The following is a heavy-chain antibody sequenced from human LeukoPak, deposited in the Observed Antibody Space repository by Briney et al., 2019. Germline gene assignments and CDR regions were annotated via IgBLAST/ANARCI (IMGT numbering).Heavy chain of an antibody. V-gene: IGHV4-30-4*01. J-gene: IGHJ4*02. CDR3: ARHTYYYDSSVHFDY. CDR1: GGSISSGDYY. D-gene: IGHD3-22*01. CDR2: IYYSGST. Sequence: KPSETLSLTCTVSGGSISSGDYYWSWIRQPPGKGLEWIGYIYYSGSTYYNPSLKSQVTISVDTSKNQFSLKLSSVTAADTAVYYCARHTYYYDSSVHFDYWGQGTLVTVSS.